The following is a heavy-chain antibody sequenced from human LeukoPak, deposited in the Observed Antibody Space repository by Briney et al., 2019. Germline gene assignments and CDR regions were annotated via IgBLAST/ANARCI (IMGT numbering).Heavy chain of an antibody. Sequence: SETLSLTCTVSGGSISSYYWSWIRQPPGKGLEWIGYIYYSGSTNYNPSLKSRVTISVDTSKNQFSLKLSSVTAADTAVYYCARGFWSGHYYYYYMDVWGKGTTVTVSS. CDR2: IYYSGST. CDR1: GGSISSYY. J-gene: IGHJ6*03. D-gene: IGHD3-3*01. CDR3: ARGFWSGHYYYYYMDV. V-gene: IGHV4-59*01.